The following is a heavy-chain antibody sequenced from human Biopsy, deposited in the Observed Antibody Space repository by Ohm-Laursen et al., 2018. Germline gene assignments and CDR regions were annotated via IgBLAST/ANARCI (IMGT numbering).Heavy chain of an antibody. CDR2: VNHSGST. CDR3: ARATNSTGWPYYYFYGMDV. D-gene: IGHD2/OR15-2a*01. V-gene: IGHV4-34*01. CDR1: GTSFNDYS. J-gene: IGHJ6*02. Sequence: TLSLTCAVFGTSFNDYSWTWIRQPPGKGLEWIGEVNHSGSTKYSPSLKSRVTISVDTSKNQFSLRLNSVTAADTAVYYCARATNSTGWPYYYFYGMDVWGQGTTVTVSS.